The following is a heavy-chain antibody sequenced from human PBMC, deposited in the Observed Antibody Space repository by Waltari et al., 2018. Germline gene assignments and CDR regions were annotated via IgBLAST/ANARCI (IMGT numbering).Heavy chain of an antibody. CDR2: IYTSGST. CDR1: GGSHSSGTYY. V-gene: IGHV4-61*02. Sequence: QVQLQESGPGLVKPSQTLSLTCTVSGGSHSSGTYYWSWIRQPAGKGLEWIGRIYTSGSTNYNPSLKSRVTISVDTSKNQFSLKLSSVTAADTAVYYCARASPLFWSGHLYGMDVWGQGTTVTVSS. J-gene: IGHJ6*02. CDR3: ARASPLFWSGHLYGMDV. D-gene: IGHD3-3*01.